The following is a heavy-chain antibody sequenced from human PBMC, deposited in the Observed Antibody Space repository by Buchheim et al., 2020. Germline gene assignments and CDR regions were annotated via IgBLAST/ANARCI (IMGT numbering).Heavy chain of an antibody. CDR2: IWYDGSNK. D-gene: IGHD6-19*01. V-gene: IGHV3-33*01. J-gene: IGHJ4*02. CDR1: GFTFSSYG. Sequence: QVQLVESGGGVVQPGRSLRLSCAASGFTFSSYGMHWVRQAPGKGLEWVAVIWYDGSNKYYADSVKGRFTISRENSKNTLYLQMNSLRAEDTAVYYCARDGVAVAGSGYFDYWGQGTL. CDR3: ARDGVAVAGSGYFDY.